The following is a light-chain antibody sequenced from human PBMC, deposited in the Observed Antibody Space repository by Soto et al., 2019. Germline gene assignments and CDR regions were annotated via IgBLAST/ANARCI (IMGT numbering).Light chain of an antibody. V-gene: IGLV2-14*01. Sequence: QSALTQPASVSGSPGQSITISCTGTSSDVGRYNYVSWFQHYPGKAPKLMIYEVINRPSGVSNRFSGSKSGNTASLTISGLQAEDEADNYCSSFTTSSTWVFGGGTKLTVL. CDR1: SSDVGRYNY. CDR2: EVI. CDR3: SSFTTSSTWV. J-gene: IGLJ3*02.